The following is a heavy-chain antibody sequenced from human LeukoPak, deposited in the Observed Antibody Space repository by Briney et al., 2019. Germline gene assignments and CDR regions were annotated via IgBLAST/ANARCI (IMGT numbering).Heavy chain of an antibody. Sequence: GGSLRLSCAASGFTFSSYGMHRVRQAPGKGLEWVAFIRYDGSNKYYADSVKGRFTISRDNSKNTLYLQMNSLRAEDTAVYYCAKDRRGSYTFDYWGQGTLVTVSS. D-gene: IGHD1-26*01. J-gene: IGHJ4*02. CDR2: IRYDGSNK. V-gene: IGHV3-30*02. CDR3: AKDRRGSYTFDY. CDR1: GFTFSSYG.